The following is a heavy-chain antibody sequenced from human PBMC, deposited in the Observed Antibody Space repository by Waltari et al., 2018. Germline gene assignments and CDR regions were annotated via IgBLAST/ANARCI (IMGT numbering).Heavy chain of an antibody. CDR2: ISGSGGST. V-gene: IGHV3-23*01. CDR3: AKKGGFISGGMDV. D-gene: IGHD3-10*01. CDR1: GLLVSRYA. Sequence: QLLESGGGLVQPGGCLRLSGEASGLLVSRYAIRWVRQAPGNGLGWVSGISGSGGSTYYADSVKGRFTISRDISKNTLFLQMNSLRAEDTAVYYCAKKGGFISGGMDVWGQGTTVTVSS. J-gene: IGHJ6*02.